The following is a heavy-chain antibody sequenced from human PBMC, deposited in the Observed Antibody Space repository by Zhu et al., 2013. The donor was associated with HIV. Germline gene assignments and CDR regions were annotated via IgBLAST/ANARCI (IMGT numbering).Heavy chain of an antibody. J-gene: IGHJ2*01. Sequence: QVQLVQSGAEVKKPGSSVKVSCKASGGTFSSYAISWVRQAPGQGLEWMGGIIPIFGTANYAQKFQGRVTITADKSTSTAYMELSSLRSEDTAVYYCARDRKESATVTTSPAHWYFDLWGRGTLVTVSS. V-gene: IGHV1-69*06. CDR3: ARDRKESATVTTSPAHWYFDL. D-gene: IGHD4-4*01. CDR2: IIPIFGTA. CDR1: GGTFSSYA.